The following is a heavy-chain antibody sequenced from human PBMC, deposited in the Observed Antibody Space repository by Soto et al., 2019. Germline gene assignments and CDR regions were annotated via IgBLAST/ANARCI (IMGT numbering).Heavy chain of an antibody. Sequence: QVQLVESGGGLVKPGGSLRLSCAASGFTFSDYYMSWIRQAPGKGLEWVSYISSSSSYTNYADSVKGRFTISRDNAKNSLQLQMSGLRDEDTAVYYCARETDNWNGAQVDYWGPGTLVTVSS. CDR2: ISSSSSYT. D-gene: IGHD1-20*01. V-gene: IGHV3-11*05. CDR3: ARETDNWNGAQVDY. CDR1: GFTFSDYY. J-gene: IGHJ4*02.